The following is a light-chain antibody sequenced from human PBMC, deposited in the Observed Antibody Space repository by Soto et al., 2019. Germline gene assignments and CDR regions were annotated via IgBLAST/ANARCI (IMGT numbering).Light chain of an antibody. CDR2: GSS. CDR3: QQYGSSPPYT. V-gene: IGKV3-20*01. J-gene: IGKJ2*01. CDR1: QSVSNNY. Sequence: EVVLTQSPGTRSLSPGERATLSCRASQSVSNNYFAWYQQKPGQAPRLLIFGSSDRATGIPDRFSGSGSGTDFTITIRRLEPEDFAVYSCQQYGSSPPYTFGQGIKLEIK.